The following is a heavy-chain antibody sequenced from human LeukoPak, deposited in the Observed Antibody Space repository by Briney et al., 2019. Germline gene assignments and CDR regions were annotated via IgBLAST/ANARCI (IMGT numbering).Heavy chain of an antibody. Sequence: GGSLRLSCAASGFTFSSYGMHWVRQAPGKGLEWVAVISYDGSNKYYADSVKGRFTISSDNSKNTLYLQMNSLRAEDTAVYYCARDRYFGSGSLYTDYWGQGTLVTVSS. CDR1: GFTFSSYG. V-gene: IGHV3-30*19. J-gene: IGHJ4*02. CDR3: ARDRYFGSGSLYTDY. CDR2: ISYDGSNK. D-gene: IGHD3-10*01.